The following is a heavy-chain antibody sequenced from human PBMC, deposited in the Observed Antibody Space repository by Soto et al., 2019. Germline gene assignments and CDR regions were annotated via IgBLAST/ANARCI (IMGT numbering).Heavy chain of an antibody. D-gene: IGHD3-10*01. CDR2: IYYSANT. Sequence: QVQLQESGPGLVKPSQTLSLTCSVSGGSISSGGYSWSWIRQPPGKGLEWIGYIYYSANTHYNPSLKGRVSISADPAQNQFSLNLSSVTAADPAVYYCARSGGHSYYSGMDVWGQGTTVTVYS. CDR3: ARSGGHSYYSGMDV. J-gene: IGHJ6*02. V-gene: IGHV4-31*02. CDR1: GGSISSGGYS.